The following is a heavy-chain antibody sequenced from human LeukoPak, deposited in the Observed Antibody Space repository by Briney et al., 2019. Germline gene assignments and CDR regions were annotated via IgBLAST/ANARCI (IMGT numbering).Heavy chain of an antibody. CDR3: ARTVVTIFGVVISLHAFDI. Sequence: ASVTVSCKASGYTFTSYGISWVRQAPGQGLEWMGWISAYNGNTNYAQKLQGRVTMTTDTSTSTAYMELRSLRSDDTAVYYCARTVVTIFGVVISLHAFDIWGQGTMVTVSS. J-gene: IGHJ3*02. CDR1: GYTFTSYG. D-gene: IGHD3-3*01. V-gene: IGHV1-18*01. CDR2: ISAYNGNT.